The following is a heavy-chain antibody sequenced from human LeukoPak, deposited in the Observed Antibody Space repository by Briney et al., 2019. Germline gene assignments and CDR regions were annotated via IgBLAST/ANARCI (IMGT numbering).Heavy chain of an antibody. J-gene: IGHJ4*02. D-gene: IGHD3-10*01. CDR3: ARVSLVRGAPDYYFDY. Sequence: PSETLSLTCTVSGDSISNYYWSWIRQPAGKGLEWIGRVYTSGSTNYNPSLKSRVTMSVDTSKNQFSLKLSSVTAADTAVYYCARVSLVRGAPDYYFDYWGQGTLVTVSS. CDR2: VYTSGST. CDR1: GDSISNYY. V-gene: IGHV4-4*07.